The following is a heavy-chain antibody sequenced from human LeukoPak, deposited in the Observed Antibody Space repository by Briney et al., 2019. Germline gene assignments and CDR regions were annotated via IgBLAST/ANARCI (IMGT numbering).Heavy chain of an antibody. Sequence: SETLSLTCTVSGASISSYYWSWIRQPPGKGLEWIGYIYYSGSTNYNPSLKSRVTISVDTSKNQFSLKLSSVTAADTAVYYCARGGDTVTTDYYYYYGMDVWGQGTTVTVSS. CDR2: IYYSGST. V-gene: IGHV4-59*01. D-gene: IGHD4-11*01. J-gene: IGHJ6*02. CDR1: GASISSYY. CDR3: ARGGDTVTTDYYYYYGMDV.